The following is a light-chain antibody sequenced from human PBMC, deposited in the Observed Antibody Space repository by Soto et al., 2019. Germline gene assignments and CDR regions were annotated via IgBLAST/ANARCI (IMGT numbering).Light chain of an antibody. CDR3: QQYGSSPWT. J-gene: IGKJ1*01. CDR2: GAS. CDR1: QSVSSSY. V-gene: IGKV3-20*01. Sequence: EIVLTPSTGTLSLSPGERATLSCRASQSVSSSYLAWYQQKPGQAPRLLIYGASSRATGIPDRFSGSGSGTDFTLTISRLEPEDFPVYYCQQYGSSPWTFGQGIKVDIK.